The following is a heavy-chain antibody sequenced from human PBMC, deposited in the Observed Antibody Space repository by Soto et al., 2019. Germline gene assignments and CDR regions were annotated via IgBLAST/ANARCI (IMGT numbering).Heavy chain of an antibody. CDR1: GYTFTSYD. D-gene: IGHD6-13*01. J-gene: IGHJ3*02. V-gene: IGHV1-8*01. CDR3: ARGRPWYSSSWYVSGLIGI. Sequence: ASVKVSCKASGYTFTSYDINWVRQATGQGLEWMGWMNPNSGNTGYAQKFQGRVTMTRNTSISTAYMELSSLRSEDTAVYYCARGRPWYSSSWYVSGLIGIWGQGTMVTVSS. CDR2: MNPNSGNT.